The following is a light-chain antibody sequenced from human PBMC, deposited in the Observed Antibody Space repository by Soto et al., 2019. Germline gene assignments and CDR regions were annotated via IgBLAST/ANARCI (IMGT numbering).Light chain of an antibody. CDR2: GAS. Sequence: EIVMTQSPATLSVSPVERSTLSFRASQSVSSKLAWYQQKPGQAPRLLIYGASTRATGIPARFSGSGSGTEFTLTISSLQSEDFAVYYCQQYNTWPPITFGQGTRLEIK. CDR3: QQYNTWPPIT. V-gene: IGKV3-15*01. J-gene: IGKJ5*01. CDR1: QSVSSK.